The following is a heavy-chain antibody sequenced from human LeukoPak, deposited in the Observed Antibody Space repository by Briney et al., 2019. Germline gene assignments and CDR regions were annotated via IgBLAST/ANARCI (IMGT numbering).Heavy chain of an antibody. Sequence: PSETLSLTCTVSCGSISSSYYYWVWIRQPPGKGLEWIGSINYSGSTYYNPSLKSRVTISVDTSKNQFSLKLSSLTAADTAVYYCARQSGDAVNNAFDIWGQGTMVTVSS. J-gene: IGHJ3*02. CDR3: ARQSGDAVNNAFDI. D-gene: IGHD2/OR15-2a*01. CDR2: INYSGST. CDR1: CGSISSSYYY. V-gene: IGHV4-39*01.